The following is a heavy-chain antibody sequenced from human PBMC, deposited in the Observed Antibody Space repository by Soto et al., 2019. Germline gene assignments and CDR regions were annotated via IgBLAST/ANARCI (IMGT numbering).Heavy chain of an antibody. J-gene: IGHJ3*02. CDR1: GGSISTYY. CDR2: IYYSGST. Sequence: QVQLQESGPGLVTPSETLSLTCTVSGGSISTYYWTWIRQSPEKGLEWLGNIYYSGSTNYSPALNSRLAISLGTSKNQFSLTLGSVTAADTAVYYCARESRCVNGACGNVFDIWGRGTKVTVSS. D-gene: IGHD2-8*01. CDR3: ARESRCVNGACGNVFDI. V-gene: IGHV4-59*12.